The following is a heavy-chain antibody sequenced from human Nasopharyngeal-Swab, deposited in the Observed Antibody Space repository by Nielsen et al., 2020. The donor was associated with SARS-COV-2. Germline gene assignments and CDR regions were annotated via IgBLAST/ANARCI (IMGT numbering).Heavy chain of an antibody. CDR1: GFITLAIEW. J-gene: IGHJ3*01. CDR3: VVGSLA. V-gene: IGHV3-74*01. D-gene: IGHD6-13*01. CDR2: ATADGTDT. Sequence: GESLKISCAASGFITLAIEWVYWVRQVPWKGLVFVSRATADGTDTFYEDSVKGRFTISRDNAKNAVYLEMNSLRVEDTAVYYCVVGSLAWGQGTMVTVSS.